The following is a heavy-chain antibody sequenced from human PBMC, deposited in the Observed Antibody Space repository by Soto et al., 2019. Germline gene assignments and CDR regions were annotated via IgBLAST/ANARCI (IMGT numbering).Heavy chain of an antibody. V-gene: IGHV4-59*08. Sequence: GGSISSYYWSWIRQPPGKGLEWIGYIYYSGSTYYNPSLKSRVTISVDTSKNQFSLKLSSVTAADTAVYYCARGRRFGYSIKYYYGMDVWGQGTTVTVSS. CDR2: IYYSGST. D-gene: IGHD4-4*01. CDR1: GGSISSYY. CDR3: ARGRRFGYSIKYYYGMDV. J-gene: IGHJ6*02.